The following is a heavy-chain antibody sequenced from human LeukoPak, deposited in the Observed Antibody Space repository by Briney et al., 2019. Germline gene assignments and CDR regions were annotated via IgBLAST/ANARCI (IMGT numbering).Heavy chain of an antibody. D-gene: IGHD3-10*01. V-gene: IGHV1-2*04. CDR3: ARERGLGYGMDV. J-gene: IGHJ6*02. CDR2: INPNSGGT. CDR1: GYTVTGYY. Sequence: ASVKVSCKASGYTVTGYYMHWVRQAPGQGREGMGWINPNSGGTNYAKKFQGWVTMTSDTSISTAYMELSRLRSEHTAVYYCARERGLGYGMDVWGQGTTVTVSS.